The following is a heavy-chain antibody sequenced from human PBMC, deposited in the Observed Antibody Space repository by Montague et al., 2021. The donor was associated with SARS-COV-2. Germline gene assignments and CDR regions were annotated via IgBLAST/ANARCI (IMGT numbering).Heavy chain of an antibody. J-gene: IGHJ3*02. CDR2: ISTYDYKT. V-gene: IGHV1-18*01. D-gene: IGHD2-15*01. CDR1: GYIFSSYS. CDR3: ARDWYCRGGRCHNTFDI. Sequence: SVKVSCKASGYIFSSYSISWVRQAPGQGLEWMGWISTYDYKTNYAQMVQGRVTVTTDTSTSTVYVELRSLRSDDTAVYYCARDWYCRGGRCHNTFDIWGQGTLVTVSS.